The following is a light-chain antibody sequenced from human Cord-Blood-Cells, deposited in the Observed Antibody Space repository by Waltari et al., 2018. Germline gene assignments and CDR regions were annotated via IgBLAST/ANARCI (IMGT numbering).Light chain of an antibody. CDR3: SSYAGSK. V-gene: IGLV2-8*01. J-gene: IGLJ2*01. Sequence: QSALTQPPSASGSPGQSVTISCTGTSTDGGGYNYVSWYQPHPGKAPKHMIYEVSKRRAGVPDRSSCSKCGNTASLTISGLQAEDEADYYFSSYAGSKFGGGTKLTVL. CDR2: EVS. CDR1: STDGGGYNY.